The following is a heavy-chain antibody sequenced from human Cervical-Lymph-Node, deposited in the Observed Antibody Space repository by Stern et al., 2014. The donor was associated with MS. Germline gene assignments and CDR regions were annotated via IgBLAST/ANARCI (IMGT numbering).Heavy chain of an antibody. CDR3: AKHACTGAACPFDL. CDR2: VYYSGAT. V-gene: IGHV4-39*01. Sequence: VQLVESGPGLVKPSETLSLTCAVSGDSISSYTHYWAWIRQPPRKGLEWIGSVYYSGATYYTPSLKRPVTISVDTSKNLFSLGLNSVTAADTAVYYCAKHACTGAACPFDLWGQGTLVTVSS. CDR1: GDSISSYTHY. J-gene: IGHJ4*02. D-gene: IGHD2-8*02.